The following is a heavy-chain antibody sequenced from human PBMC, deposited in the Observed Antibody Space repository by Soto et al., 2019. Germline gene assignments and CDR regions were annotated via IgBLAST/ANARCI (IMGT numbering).Heavy chain of an antibody. CDR3: ARVDGSGWYDIDY. D-gene: IGHD6-19*01. Sequence: QVQLVQSGAQVKKPGASVKVSCKASGYTFTSYDINWVRQATGQGPEWMGWMNPNSGNTGYAQKFQGRVTMTRNTSISTAYMDLSSLRSDDTAVYYCARVDGSGWYDIDYWGQGTLLTACS. CDR1: GYTFTSYD. V-gene: IGHV1-8*01. CDR2: MNPNSGNT. J-gene: IGHJ4*02.